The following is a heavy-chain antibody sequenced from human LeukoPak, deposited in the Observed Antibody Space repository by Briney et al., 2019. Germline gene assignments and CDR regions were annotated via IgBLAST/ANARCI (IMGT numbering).Heavy chain of an antibody. CDR3: ARGLSGAYMDV. D-gene: IGHD3-10*02. V-gene: IGHV3-30*01. J-gene: IGHJ6*03. CDR2: ISYDGSNK. Sequence: AVISYDGSNKYYADSVKGRFTISRDNSKNTLYLQMNSLRAEDTAVYYCARGLSGAYMDVWGKGTTVTVSS.